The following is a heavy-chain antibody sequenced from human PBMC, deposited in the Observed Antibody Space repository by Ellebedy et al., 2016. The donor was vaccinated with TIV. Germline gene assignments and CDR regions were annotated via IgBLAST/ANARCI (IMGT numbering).Heavy chain of an antibody. CDR2: ISSSSSYI. CDR3: ARDRDSKRADYFDY. J-gene: IGHJ4*02. V-gene: IGHV3-21*01. D-gene: IGHD6-13*01. CDR1: GFTFSSYS. Sequence: GESLKISCAASGFTFSSYSMNWVRQAPGKGLEWVSSISSSSSYIYYADSVKGRFTISRDNAKNSLYLQMNSLRAEDTAVYYCARDRDSKRADYFDYWGQGTLVTVSS.